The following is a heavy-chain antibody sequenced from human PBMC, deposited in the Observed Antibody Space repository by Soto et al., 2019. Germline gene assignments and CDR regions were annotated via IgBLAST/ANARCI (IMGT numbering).Heavy chain of an antibody. CDR2: MNADSGNT. J-gene: IGHJ4*02. V-gene: IGHV1-8*01. CDR1: GYTFTTFD. D-gene: IGHD7-27*01. CDR3: ARNKRETGDFDY. Sequence: QVQLVQSGAEVKKPGASVKVSCKASGYTFTTFDINWMRQAPGQGLEWLGWMNADSGNTGYAQKFQGRVTLTRSTSISTAYMELNSLTSEDTADYYCARNKRETGDFDYWGQGTLVTVSS.